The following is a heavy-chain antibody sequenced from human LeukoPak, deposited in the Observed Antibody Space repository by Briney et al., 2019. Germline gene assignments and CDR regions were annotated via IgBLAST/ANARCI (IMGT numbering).Heavy chain of an antibody. V-gene: IGHV4-39*01. CDR1: GGSISSSSYY. CDR3: ARQIVVPAALDY. CDR2: IYYSGST. J-gene: IGHJ4*02. Sequence: SETLSLTCTVSGGSISSSSYYWGWIRQPPGKGLEWIGSIYYSGSTYYNPSLKSRVTISVDTSKNQLSLKLSSVTAADTAVYYCARQIVVPAALDYWGQGTLVTVSS. D-gene: IGHD2-2*01.